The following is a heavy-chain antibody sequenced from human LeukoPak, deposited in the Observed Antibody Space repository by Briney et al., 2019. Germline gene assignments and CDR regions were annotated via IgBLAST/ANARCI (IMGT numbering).Heavy chain of an antibody. Sequence: GASVRVSCKASGYIFTGNYLHWVRQAPGQGLEWVGWINPNTGVTNYAQKLLGRVTMTRDTSITTAYMELSRLTSDDTGIYYCASVASSGTIDHWGQGTLVTVSS. D-gene: IGHD6-13*01. J-gene: IGHJ4*02. CDR2: INPNTGVT. CDR1: GYIFTGNY. CDR3: ASVASSGTIDH. V-gene: IGHV1-2*02.